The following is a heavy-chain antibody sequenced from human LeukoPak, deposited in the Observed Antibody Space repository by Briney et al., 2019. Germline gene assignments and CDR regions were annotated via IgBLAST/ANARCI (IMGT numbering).Heavy chain of an antibody. D-gene: IGHD1-20*01. CDR3: ARVKRKSITAPLDFYYYMDV. CDR2: IYTSGRT. V-gene: IGHV4-4*07. J-gene: IGHJ6*03. Sequence: SETLSLTCTVSGGSISSDYWTWIRQPAGKGLEWIGRIYTSGRTYFNPSLTSRVTMSVATSNNQFSLRLNSVTAADTDVYYCARVKRKSITAPLDFYYYMDVWGTGTTVTVSS. CDR1: GGSISSDY.